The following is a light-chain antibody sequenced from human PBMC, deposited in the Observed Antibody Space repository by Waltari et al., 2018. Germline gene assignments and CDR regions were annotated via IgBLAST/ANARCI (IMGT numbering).Light chain of an antibody. J-gene: IGLJ1*01. V-gene: IGLV2-11*01. CDR3: CSYAGSYTFV. CDR2: DVN. Sequence: QSALTQPRSVSGSPGQSVTISRTGTSSDVGAYNYVSWYQQHPGKAPKLMIFDVNKRPSGVPVRFSGSKSGYTASLTISGLQAEDEADYYCCSYAGSYTFVFGTGTKVTVL. CDR1: SSDVGAYNY.